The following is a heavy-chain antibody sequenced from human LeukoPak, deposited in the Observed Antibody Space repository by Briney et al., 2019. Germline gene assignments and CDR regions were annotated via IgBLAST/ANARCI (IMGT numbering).Heavy chain of an antibody. CDR1: GFIFSSYW. Sequence: GGSLRLSCAASGFIFSSYWMSWVRQAPGKGLEWVANINQDGSGEYYLDSVKGRFTISRDNAKNSLYLQMNRLRAEDTAVYYCARDRTMAARLTPGYWGQGTLVTVSS. J-gene: IGHJ4*02. CDR2: INQDGSGE. D-gene: IGHD6-6*01. V-gene: IGHV3-7*01. CDR3: ARDRTMAARLTPGY.